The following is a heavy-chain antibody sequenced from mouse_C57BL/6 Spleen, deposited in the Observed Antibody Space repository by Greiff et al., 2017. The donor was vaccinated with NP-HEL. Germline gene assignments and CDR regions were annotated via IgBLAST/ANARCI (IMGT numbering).Heavy chain of an antibody. CDR2: ISDGGSYT. Sequence: EVQGVESGGGLVKPGGSLKLSCAASGFTFSSYAMSWVRQTPEKRLEWVATISDGGSYTYYPDNVKGRFTISRDNAKNNLYLQMSHLTSEDTAMYYGARVLMTGGGASMDYWGQGTSVTVSS. D-gene: IGHD2-3*01. CDR3: ARVLMTGGGASMDY. V-gene: IGHV5-4*01. J-gene: IGHJ4*01. CDR1: GFTFSSYA.